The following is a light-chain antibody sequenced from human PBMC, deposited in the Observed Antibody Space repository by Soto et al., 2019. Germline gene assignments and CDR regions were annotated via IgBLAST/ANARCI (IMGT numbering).Light chain of an antibody. J-gene: IGKJ4*01. CDR1: QSINRH. CDR2: DAS. V-gene: IGKV3-11*01. CDR3: QQRSNWPPVT. Sequence: ENVLTQSPATLSLSPGERATLSCRSSQSINRHLAWYRQKPGQAPRLLIYDASNRATGIPARFSGSGSGTDFTLTISSLEPEDFGVYYCQQRSNWPPVTFGGGTKVDI.